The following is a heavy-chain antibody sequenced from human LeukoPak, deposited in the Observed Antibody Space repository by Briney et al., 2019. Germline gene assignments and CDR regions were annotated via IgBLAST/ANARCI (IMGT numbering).Heavy chain of an antibody. D-gene: IGHD1-26*01. CDR1: GGTFSSYA. CDR3: ARAGWVGATSLFDY. J-gene: IGHJ4*02. Sequence: ASVKVSCKASGGTFSSYAISWVRQAPGQGLEWMGGIIPTFGTANYAQKLQGRVTMTTDTSTSTAYMELRSLRSDDTAVYYCARAGWVGATSLFDYWGQGTLVTVSS. V-gene: IGHV1-69*05. CDR2: IIPTFGTA.